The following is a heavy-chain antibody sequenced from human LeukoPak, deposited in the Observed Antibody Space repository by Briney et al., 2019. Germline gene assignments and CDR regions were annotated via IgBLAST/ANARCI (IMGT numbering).Heavy chain of an antibody. D-gene: IGHD3-3*01. CDR3: ARSYDFWSGYYDY. J-gene: IGHJ4*02. CDR2: IYYSGST. CDR1: GGSISSYY. Sequence: SETLSLTCTVSGGSISSYYWSRIRQPPGKGLEWIGYIYYSGSTNYNPSLKSRVTISVDTSKNQFSLKLSSVTAADTAVYYCARSYDFWSGYYDYWGQGTLVTVSS. V-gene: IGHV4-59*01.